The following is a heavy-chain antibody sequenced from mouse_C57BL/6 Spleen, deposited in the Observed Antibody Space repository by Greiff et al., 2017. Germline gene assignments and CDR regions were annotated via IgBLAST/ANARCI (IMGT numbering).Heavy chain of an antibody. D-gene: IGHD2-4*01. J-gene: IGHJ2*01. CDR1: GFSLTSYA. CDR3: ARNRGDYDGGYYFDY. CDR2: IWTGGGT. V-gene: IGHV2-9-1*01. Sequence: VKLVESGPGLVAPSQSLSITCTVSGFSLTSYAISWVRQPPGKGLEWLGVIWTGGGTNYNSALKSRLSISKDNSKSQVFLKMNSLQTDDTARYYCARNRGDYDGGYYFDYWGQGTTLTVSS.